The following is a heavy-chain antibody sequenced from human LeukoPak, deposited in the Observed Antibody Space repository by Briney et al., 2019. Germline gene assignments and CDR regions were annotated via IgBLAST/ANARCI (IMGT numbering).Heavy chain of an antibody. J-gene: IGHJ3*02. D-gene: IGHD2-8*01. CDR1: GGSISSYY. CDR3: ARGESSSSGWPIVPRRRGGGAFDI. V-gene: IGHV4-59*08. CDR2: IYYSGST. Sequence: SETLSLTCTVSGGSISSYYWSWIRQPPGKGLEWIWYIYYSGSTNYNPSLKSRVTISVDTSKDQFSLKLRSVTAADTAVYYCARGESSSSGWPIVPRRRGGGAFDIWGQGTMVTVPS.